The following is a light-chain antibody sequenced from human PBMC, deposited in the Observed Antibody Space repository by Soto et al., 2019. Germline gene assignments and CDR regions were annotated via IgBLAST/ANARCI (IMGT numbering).Light chain of an antibody. Sequence: EIVLTQSPATLSLSPGERATLSCRASQSVSSYLAWYQQKPGQAPRLLIYDVSNRATGIPARFSGSGSGTDFTLTIISLEPEDFAVYYCQQRRTGSITFGQGTRLEIK. CDR1: QSVSSY. J-gene: IGKJ5*01. CDR2: DVS. V-gene: IGKV3-11*01. CDR3: QQRRTGSIT.